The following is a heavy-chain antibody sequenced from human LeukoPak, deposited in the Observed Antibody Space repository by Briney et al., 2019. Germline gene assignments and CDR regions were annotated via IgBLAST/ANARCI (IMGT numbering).Heavy chain of an antibody. CDR3: ARDPDGIVGAKPSVY. D-gene: IGHD1-26*01. V-gene: IGHV3-48*04. J-gene: IGHJ4*02. CDR2: ISSSSSTI. Sequence: PGGSLRLSCAASGFTFSSYSMNWVRQAPGKGLEWVSYISSSSSTIYYADSVKGRFTISRDNAKNSLYLQMNSLRAEDTAVYYCARDPDGIVGAKPSVYWGQGTLVTVSS. CDR1: GFTFSSYS.